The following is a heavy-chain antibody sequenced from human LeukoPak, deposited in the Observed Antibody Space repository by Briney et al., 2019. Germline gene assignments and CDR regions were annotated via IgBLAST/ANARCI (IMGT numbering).Heavy chain of an antibody. V-gene: IGHV3-30*18. D-gene: IGHD3-10*02. CDR1: GFTFSSYG. Sequence: GGSLRLSCAASGFTFSSYGIHWVRQAPGKGLEWVSVISFDGSNNYYADSVKGRFTISRDNSKNTLYLQMNSLRAEDTAVYYCAELGITMIGGVWGKGTTVTISS. CDR2: ISFDGSNN. CDR3: AELGITMIGGV. J-gene: IGHJ6*04.